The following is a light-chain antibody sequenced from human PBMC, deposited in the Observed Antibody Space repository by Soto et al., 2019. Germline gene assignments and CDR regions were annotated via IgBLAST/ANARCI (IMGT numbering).Light chain of an antibody. CDR1: QGISNY. V-gene: IGKV1-27*01. Sequence: DSPMTQSPSSLSASVGDRVTITCRASQGISNYLAWYQQKPGKVPKLLIYAASTLQSGVPSRFSGSGSGTDFTLTISSLQPEDVATYYCQKYNSALQTFGQGTKVEIK. CDR3: QKYNSALQT. J-gene: IGKJ1*01. CDR2: AAS.